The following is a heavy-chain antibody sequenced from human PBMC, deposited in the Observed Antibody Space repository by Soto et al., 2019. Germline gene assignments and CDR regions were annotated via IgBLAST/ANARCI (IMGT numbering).Heavy chain of an antibody. CDR2: ISERGITT. V-gene: IGHV3-48*03. CDR3: ARGGVV. Sequence: XESLLLSCVASGFNFSNFDMNWVRQAPGRGLEWISLISERGITTTYADSVRSRFTVSRDNAQSSLYLQMDRLTVEDTGVYYCARGGVVRGQGTLVTVSS. D-gene: IGHD6-6*01. CDR1: GFNFSNFD. J-gene: IGHJ4*02.